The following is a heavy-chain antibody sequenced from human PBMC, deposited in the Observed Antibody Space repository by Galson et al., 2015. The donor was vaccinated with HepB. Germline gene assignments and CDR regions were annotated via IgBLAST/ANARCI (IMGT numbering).Heavy chain of an antibody. V-gene: IGHV1-69*13. CDR2: IIPLFDIT. J-gene: IGHJ6*02. D-gene: IGHD2-2*01. CDR3: ARGDIVVLPTTMPPYYGMDV. Sequence: SVKVSCKASGGTFSNYAISWVRQAPGQGLEWMGGIIPLFDITNYAQNFQDRVTLSADESTSIVYMELSSLRSEDTAMYYCARGDIVVLPTTMPPYYGMDVWGQGTTVTVSS. CDR1: GGTFSNYA.